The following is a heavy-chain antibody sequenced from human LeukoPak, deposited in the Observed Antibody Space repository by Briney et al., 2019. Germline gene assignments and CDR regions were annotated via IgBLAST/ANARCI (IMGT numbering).Heavy chain of an antibody. V-gene: IGHV4-39*01. CDR2: IFYTGSA. CDR3: ARHHYFDL. Sequence: SETLSLTCTVSGGSMNSRSYYWGWIRQPPGKGLEFIGSIFYTGSAYYNPSLKSRVSISVDTSKSHFSLKLSSVTAADTAVYYCARHHYFDLWGRGTLVTVSS. J-gene: IGHJ2*01. CDR1: GGSMNSRSYY.